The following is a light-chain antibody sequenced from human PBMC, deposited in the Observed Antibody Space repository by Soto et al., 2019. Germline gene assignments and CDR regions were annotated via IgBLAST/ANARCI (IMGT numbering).Light chain of an antibody. V-gene: IGKV1-39*01. CDR1: QSISSY. J-gene: IGKJ1*01. Sequence: IQRTQSPSSLSASVGDRFTITCRGCQSISSYFNGYPQKPGKAPKLLIYAASSLQSGVPSRFSGSGAGTDCTLTISSLQPEDVATYYCQQSYSNRTFSQATKGDI. CDR2: AAS. CDR3: QQSYSNRT.